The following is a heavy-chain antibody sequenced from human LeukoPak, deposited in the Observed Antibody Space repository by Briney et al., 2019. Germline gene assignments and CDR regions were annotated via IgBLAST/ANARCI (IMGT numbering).Heavy chain of an antibody. D-gene: IGHD6-19*01. CDR1: GGSISSSTYY. V-gene: IGHV4-39*01. CDR2: INYSGTT. Sequence: SETLSLTCSVSGGSISSSTYYWGWIRQSPGKGLEWIGSINYSGTTYYNPSLKSRVTMSVDMYKNQFSLKLTSVTAADTAVYYCASGIDARSDSSDWGQGTLVTVSS. J-gene: IGHJ4*02. CDR3: ASGIDARSDSSD.